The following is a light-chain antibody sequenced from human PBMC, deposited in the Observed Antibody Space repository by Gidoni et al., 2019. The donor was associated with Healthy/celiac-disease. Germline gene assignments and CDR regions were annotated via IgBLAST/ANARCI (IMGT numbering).Light chain of an antibody. CDR3: QQLNSYPRMYT. V-gene: IGKV1-9*01. CDR1: QGISSY. Sequence: DIQLTQSPSFLSASVGDRVTITCRASQGISSYLAWYQQKPGKAPKLLIYAASTLQSGVPSRFSGSGSGTEFTLTISGLQPEDFATYYCQQLNSYPRMYTFGQGTKLEIK. J-gene: IGKJ2*01. CDR2: AAS.